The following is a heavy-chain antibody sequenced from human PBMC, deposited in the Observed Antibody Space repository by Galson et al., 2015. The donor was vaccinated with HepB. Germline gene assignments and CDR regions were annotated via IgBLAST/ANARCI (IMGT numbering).Heavy chain of an antibody. V-gene: IGHV5-51*03. CDR1: GYSFTSYW. CDR3: ARSAGSGSYYLGYYYYYYMDV. J-gene: IGHJ6*03. D-gene: IGHD3-10*01. CDR2: IYPGDSDT. Sequence: QSGAEVKKPGESLKISCKGSGYSFTSYWIGWVRQMPGKGLEWMGIIYPGDSDTRYSPSFQGQVTISADKSISTAYLQWSSLKASGTAMYYCARSAGSGSYYLGYYYYYYMDVWGKGTTVTVSS.